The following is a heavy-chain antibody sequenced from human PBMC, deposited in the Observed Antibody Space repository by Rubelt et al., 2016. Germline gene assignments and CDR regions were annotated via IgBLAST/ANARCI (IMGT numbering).Heavy chain of an antibody. D-gene: IGHD3-10*01. V-gene: IGHV4-4*02. CDR3: ARDPLYYYGSGSRLGFDY. CDR2: IYHSGST. J-gene: IGHJ4*02. Sequence: EWIGEIYHSGSTNYNPSLKSRVTISVDKSKNQFSLKLSSVTAADTAVYYCARDPLYYYGSGSRLGFDYWGQGTLVTVSS.